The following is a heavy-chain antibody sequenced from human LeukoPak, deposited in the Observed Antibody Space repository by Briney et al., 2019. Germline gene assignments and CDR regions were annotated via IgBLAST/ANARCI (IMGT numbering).Heavy chain of an antibody. J-gene: IGHJ5*02. CDR2: IDPHSGGT. D-gene: IGHD2-21*02. CDR3: AREVTRTENWFDP. V-gene: IGHV1-2*02. Sequence: ASVKVSCKTSGYSFIDYYIHWMRQAPGQGLEWVGRIDPHSGGTHYAQKFQGRVTMTRDTSISTAYMELSRLRSDDTAVYYCAREVTRTENWFDPWGQGTLVTVSS. CDR1: GYSFIDYY.